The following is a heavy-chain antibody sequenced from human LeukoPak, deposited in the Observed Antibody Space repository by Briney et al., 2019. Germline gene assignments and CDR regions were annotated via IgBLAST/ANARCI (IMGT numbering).Heavy chain of an antibody. Sequence: GGSLRLSCVASGFTFTKCAMSWIRQAPGKGLEWVAIITATGDTAYYADSVKGWFTISRDNSRNTVYMQMDSLRAEDTAIYYCAGDRNSDWYSPLDYWGQGSQVTVSP. J-gene: IGHJ4*02. V-gene: IGHV3-23*01. D-gene: IGHD6-19*01. CDR3: AGDRNSDWYSPLDY. CDR1: GFTFTKCA. CDR2: ITATGDTA.